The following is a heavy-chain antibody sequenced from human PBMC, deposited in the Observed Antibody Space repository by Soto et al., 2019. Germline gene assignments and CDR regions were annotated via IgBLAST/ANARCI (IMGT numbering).Heavy chain of an antibody. J-gene: IGHJ6*02. V-gene: IGHV3-33*01. CDR3: ARDTFLEWSPVGMDV. CDR2: IWYDGSNK. Sequence: QVQLVESGGGVVQPGRSLRLSCAASGFTFSSYGMHWVRQAPGKGLEWVAVIWYDGSNKDYADSVKGRFTISRDNSKKTLYLQMNSLRAEDTAVYYCARDTFLEWSPVGMDVWGQGTTVTVSS. CDR1: GFTFSSYG. D-gene: IGHD3-3*01.